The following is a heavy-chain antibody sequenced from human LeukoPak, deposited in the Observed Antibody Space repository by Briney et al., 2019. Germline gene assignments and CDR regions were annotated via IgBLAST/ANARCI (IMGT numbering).Heavy chain of an antibody. Sequence: ASVKVSCKAPGYSFTGHYMHWVRQAPGQGLEWMGWINPKSGGTNYAQKLQGRVTMTTDTSTSTAYMELRSLRSDDTAVYYCARHIVGAQGVVYAFDIWGQGTMVTVSS. V-gene: IGHV1-2*02. D-gene: IGHD2-15*01. CDR1: GYSFTGHY. CDR3: ARHIVGAQGVVYAFDI. J-gene: IGHJ3*02. CDR2: INPKSGGT.